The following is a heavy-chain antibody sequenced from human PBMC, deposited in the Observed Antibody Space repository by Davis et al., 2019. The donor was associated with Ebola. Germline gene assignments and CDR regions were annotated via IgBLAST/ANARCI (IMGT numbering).Heavy chain of an antibody. CDR2: SYYSESS. V-gene: IGHV4-59*01. D-gene: IGHD4-17*01. CDR1: GGSISSYY. CDR3: AREGTTVTSGWFDP. Sequence: SETLSLTCTVSGGSISSYYWSWIRQRPGKGRAWMGYSYYSESSNYNPSLKSRVTISVDTSKHQFSLKLSSVTAADTAVYYCAREGTTVTSGWFDPWGHGTLVTVSS. J-gene: IGHJ5*02.